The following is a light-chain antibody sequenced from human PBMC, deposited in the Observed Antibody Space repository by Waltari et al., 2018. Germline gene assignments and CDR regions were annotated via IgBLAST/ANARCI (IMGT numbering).Light chain of an antibody. CDR3: SSYTASRHYV. V-gene: IGLV2-14*03. J-gene: IGLJ1*01. CDR1: SSDVGAYDF. CDR2: DVS. Sequence: QSALTQPASVPGSPGQSITISCTGTSSDVGAYDFFSWYQQYPGKAPQLVIHDVSSRPSGTSDRFSGSKSGNTASLIISGLQADDEADYYCSSYTASRHYVFGTGTKVTVL.